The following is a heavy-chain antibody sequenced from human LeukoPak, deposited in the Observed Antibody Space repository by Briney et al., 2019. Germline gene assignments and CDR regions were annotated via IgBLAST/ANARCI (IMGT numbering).Heavy chain of an antibody. Sequence: SETLSLTCTVSGGSISSGDYYWSWIRQPPGKGLEWIGYIYYSGSTYYNPSLKSRVTISVDTSKNQFSLKLSSVTAADTAVYYCATSTTGVPAAIDADFPPRAAYYYYYGMDVWGKGTTVTVSS. J-gene: IGHJ6*04. V-gene: IGHV4-30-4*01. CDR1: GGSISSGDYY. CDR3: ATSTTGVPAAIDADFPPRAAYYYYYGMDV. CDR2: IYYSGST. D-gene: IGHD2-2*01.